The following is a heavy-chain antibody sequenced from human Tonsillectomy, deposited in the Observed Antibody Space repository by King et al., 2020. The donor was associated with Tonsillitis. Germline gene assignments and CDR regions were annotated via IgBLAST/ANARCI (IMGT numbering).Heavy chain of an antibody. CDR2: IYWTDVK. Sequence: TLKESGPTLVKPTQTLTLTCTCSGFSLSTSGVGVGWISQPPGKALEWLALIYWTDVKRFSPSLKSRLTINKYTSKNQVVLTMTNMDPVDTATYYFAHKGIVGATLYYFDYWGQGTLVTVSS. V-gene: IGHV2-5*01. CDR3: AHKGIVGATLYYFDY. CDR1: GFSLSTSGVG. D-gene: IGHD1-26*01. J-gene: IGHJ4*02.